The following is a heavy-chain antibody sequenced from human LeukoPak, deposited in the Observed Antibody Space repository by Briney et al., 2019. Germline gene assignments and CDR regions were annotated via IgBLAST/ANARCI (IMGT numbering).Heavy chain of an antibody. Sequence: GGSLRLSCAASGFTFSSYGMNWVRQAPGEGLEWVSAISGSGGNTYYADSVKGRFTISRDNSKNTLYLQMNSLRAEDTAVYYCAKDPFLLDSSGWGADYWGQGPLVTVSS. J-gene: IGHJ4*02. CDR3: AKDPFLLDSSGWGADY. D-gene: IGHD6-19*01. CDR2: ISGSGGNT. CDR1: GFTFSSYG. V-gene: IGHV3-23*01.